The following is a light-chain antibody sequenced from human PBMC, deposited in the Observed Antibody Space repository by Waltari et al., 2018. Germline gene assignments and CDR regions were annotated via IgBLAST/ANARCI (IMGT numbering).Light chain of an antibody. CDR1: TGDVTSGHY. CDR3: LLSYSDGWV. Sequence: QAVVTQEPSLTVSPGGTVTLTCGSSTGDVTSGHYPYWLQQKPGQAPRTLIYDTSNKHSWTPARVSGSLLGGKAALTLSGAQPEDEAECHCLLSYSDGWVFGGGTNLTVL. V-gene: IGLV7-46*01. CDR2: DTS. J-gene: IGLJ3*02.